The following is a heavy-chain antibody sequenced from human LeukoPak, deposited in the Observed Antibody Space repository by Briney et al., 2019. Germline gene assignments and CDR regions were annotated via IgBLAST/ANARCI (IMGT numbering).Heavy chain of an antibody. CDR3: ATAGNYRFDY. D-gene: IGHD1-7*01. Sequence: SGGSLRLSCAASGFTFNTFWMHWVRQVPGKGLVWVSRINSDESRTNYADSVKGRFTISRDNAKNTLYLQMDSLRADDTAVYYCATAGNYRFDYWGQGTLVTVSS. CDR1: GFTFNTFW. J-gene: IGHJ4*02. CDR2: INSDESRT. V-gene: IGHV3-74*01.